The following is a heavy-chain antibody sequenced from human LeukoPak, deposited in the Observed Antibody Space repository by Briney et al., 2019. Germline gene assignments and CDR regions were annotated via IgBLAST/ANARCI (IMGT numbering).Heavy chain of an antibody. CDR2: ISSSSSYI. CDR3: ARGENNYGYYYFDY. V-gene: IGHV3-21*01. J-gene: IGHJ4*02. CDR1: DFTFSTYS. Sequence: GSLRLSFAASDFTFSTYSMNWVRQAPGKGLEWVSSISSSSSYIYYADSVKGRFTISSNNAKNSLYLQMNSLRAEDTAVYYCARGENNYGYYYFDYWGQGTLVTVSS. D-gene: IGHD5-18*01.